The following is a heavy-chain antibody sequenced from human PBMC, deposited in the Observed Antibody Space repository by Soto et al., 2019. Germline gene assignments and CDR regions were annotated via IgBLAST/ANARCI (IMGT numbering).Heavy chain of an antibody. CDR1: GFMFNQYA. D-gene: IGHD2-2*01. J-gene: IGHJ4*02. CDR2: ISYDGSVK. V-gene: IGHV3-30-3*01. CDR3: VRYLQYQLGDFDY. Sequence: GGSLTLSCAASGFMFNQYAMHWLRQAPGKGLEWVAVISYDGSVKWSADSVKGRFTISSDNSKNTVDLQMNSLRTEDTAVYYCVRYLQYQLGDFDYWGRGTLVTVSS.